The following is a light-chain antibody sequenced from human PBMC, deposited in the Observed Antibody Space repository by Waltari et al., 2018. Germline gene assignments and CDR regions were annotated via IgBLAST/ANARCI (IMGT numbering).Light chain of an antibody. CDR1: QYVLYSSNNKNY. J-gene: IGKJ1*01. V-gene: IGKV4-1*01. Sequence: DIVMTQSPDSLAVSPGERATINCKSSQYVLYSSNNKNYLAWYQQKPGQPPKLLIYWASARESGVPDRFSGSGSGTDFTLTISSLQAEDVAVYYCQQYYSTPRTFGQGTKVEIK. CDR3: QQYYSTPRT. CDR2: WAS.